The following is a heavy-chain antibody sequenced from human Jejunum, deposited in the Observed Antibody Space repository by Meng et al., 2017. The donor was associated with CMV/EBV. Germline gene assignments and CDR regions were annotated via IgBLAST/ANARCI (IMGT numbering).Heavy chain of an antibody. D-gene: IGHD4-11*01. CDR1: QFTLRNWP. Sequence: AAQFTLRNWPIPWVRQAPGKVLEWVAGISYDGDNENYADSVKGRFTISRDKSRNTLYLQMNSLKGEDTAVYFCARENDYSNYFDSWGQGTLVTVSS. CDR3: ARENDYSNYFDS. V-gene: IGHV3-30*04. J-gene: IGHJ4*02. CDR2: ISYDGDNE.